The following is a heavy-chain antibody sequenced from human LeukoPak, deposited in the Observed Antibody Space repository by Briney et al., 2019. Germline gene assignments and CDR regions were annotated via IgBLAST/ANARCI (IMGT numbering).Heavy chain of an antibody. J-gene: IGHJ5*02. CDR1: GFTFSSYS. Sequence: GGSLRLSCAASGFTFSSYSMNWVRQAPGKGLEWVSSIRSSSSYIYYADSVKGRFTISRDNAKNSLYLQMNSLRAEDTAVYYCARDLGYYYDSSVNWFDPWGQGTLVTVSS. CDR2: IRSSSSYI. CDR3: ARDLGYYYDSSVNWFDP. D-gene: IGHD3-22*01. V-gene: IGHV3-21*01.